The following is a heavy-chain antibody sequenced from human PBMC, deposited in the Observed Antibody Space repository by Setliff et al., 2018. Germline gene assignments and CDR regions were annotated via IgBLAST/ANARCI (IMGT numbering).Heavy chain of an antibody. Sequence: GGSLRLSCAASGFVFGTYGMHWVRQAPGKGLDWVAFIRYDGSYKYYEDSVKGRFTISRDNARNALYLQMVSLRGEDTGVYFCAALDWGENFYNVDVWGKGTTVTVSS. J-gene: IGHJ6*03. D-gene: IGHD7-27*01. CDR1: GFVFGTYG. CDR2: IRYDGSYK. CDR3: AALDWGENFYNVDV. V-gene: IGHV3-30*02.